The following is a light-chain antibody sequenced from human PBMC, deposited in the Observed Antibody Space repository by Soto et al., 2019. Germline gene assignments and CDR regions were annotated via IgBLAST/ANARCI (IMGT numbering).Light chain of an antibody. J-gene: IGKJ1*01. CDR3: QQYGSSPSWT. V-gene: IGKV3-20*01. Sequence: IVFTQSPCTLSLSPGERATLSCRASQSVSSGYLAWYQQKPGQAPRLLIYGASSRATGIPDRFSGSGSGTDFTLTINRLEPEDFAVYYCQQYGSSPSWTFGQGTKVDIK. CDR2: GAS. CDR1: QSVSSGY.